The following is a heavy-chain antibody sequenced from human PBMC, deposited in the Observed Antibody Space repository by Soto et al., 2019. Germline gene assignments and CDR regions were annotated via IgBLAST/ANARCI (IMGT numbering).Heavy chain of an antibody. CDR1: GFSLSTSGVG. CDR2: IYWDDDK. D-gene: IGHD3-10*01. V-gene: IGHV2-5*02. J-gene: IGHJ5*02. Sequence: QITLKESGPTLVRPTQTLTLTCTFSGFSLSTSGVGVGWIRQPPGQDLEWLALIYWDDDKRYSPSLKSRLTITKDTSKNQVVLTMTNMDPVDTATYYSALTYYGSGSYYNGRWFDPWGQGTLVTVSS. CDR3: ALTYYGSGSYYNGRWFDP.